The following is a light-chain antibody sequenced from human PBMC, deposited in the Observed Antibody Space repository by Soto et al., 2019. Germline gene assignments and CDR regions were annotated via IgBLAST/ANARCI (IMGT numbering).Light chain of an antibody. CDR1: LSLNNR. V-gene: IGKV1-5*01. J-gene: IGKJ3*01. CDR2: DAS. CDR3: LQSKIFSR. Sequence: IQLTQYPNSLSASLGERATATCRASLSLNNRLAWYQQRPGRAPRLLIYDASTLETGVPSRFSGSGSGTEFTLTINYVQPDDIPTYICLQSKIFSRFCRGTNVDIK.